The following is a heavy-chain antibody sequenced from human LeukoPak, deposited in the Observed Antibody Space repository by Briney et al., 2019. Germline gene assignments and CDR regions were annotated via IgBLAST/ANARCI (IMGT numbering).Heavy chain of an antibody. Sequence: SETLSLTCTVSGGSINSYYWSWIRQPAGEGLEWIGYIYYSGSSSYNPSLKSRVTMSVDTSKNQLSLRLSSVTAADTAVYYCARWYCSSNTCYHMDVWGKGTTVTVSS. CDR2: IYYSGSS. V-gene: IGHV4-59*01. J-gene: IGHJ6*03. D-gene: IGHD2-2*01. CDR3: ARWYCSSNTCYHMDV. CDR1: GGSINSYY.